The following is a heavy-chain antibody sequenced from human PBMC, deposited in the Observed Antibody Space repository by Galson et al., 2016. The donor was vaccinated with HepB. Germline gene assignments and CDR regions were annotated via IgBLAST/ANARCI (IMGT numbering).Heavy chain of an antibody. J-gene: IGHJ4*02. V-gene: IGHV3-74*01. Sequence: SRRLSCATSGLTFSNYWIHWVRQAPGKGLVWVSRINPGGSTTGFADSVKGRFTISRDNAKNTVYLYMNSLRAEDTGVYYCARDFDISGDYWGQGNLVTVSS. CDR3: ARDFDISGDY. CDR2: INPGGSTT. CDR1: GLTFSNYW. D-gene: IGHD1-26*01.